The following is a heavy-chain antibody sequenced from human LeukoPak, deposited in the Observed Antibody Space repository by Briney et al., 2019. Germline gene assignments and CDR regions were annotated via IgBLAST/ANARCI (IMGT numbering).Heavy chain of an antibody. CDR2: ISRTSEYI. D-gene: IGHD3-16*01. CDR3: AGGGDFDY. Sequence: PGGSLRLSCAGSGFSFSIYFMNWVRQAPGKGLEWVSSISRTSEYIHYADSVRGRFAISRDNAKNSVYLQMNSLRAEDTAVYFCAGGGDFDYWGQGILVTVSA. CDR1: GFSFSIYF. J-gene: IGHJ4*02. V-gene: IGHV3-21*01.